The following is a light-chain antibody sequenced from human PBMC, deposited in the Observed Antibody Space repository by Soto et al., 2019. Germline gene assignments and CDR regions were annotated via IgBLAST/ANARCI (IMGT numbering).Light chain of an antibody. CDR1: QSISVW. V-gene: IGKV1-5*03. CDR3: QQCNGYSRT. J-gene: IGKJ1*01. CDR2: KAS. Sequence: DIQMTQSPSTLSASVGDRVTITCRASQSISVWLAWYQQKAGKAPNLLIYKASRLESGVPSRFSGSGSGTEFTLTISSLQPDDFATYYCQQCNGYSRTFGQGTKVDIK.